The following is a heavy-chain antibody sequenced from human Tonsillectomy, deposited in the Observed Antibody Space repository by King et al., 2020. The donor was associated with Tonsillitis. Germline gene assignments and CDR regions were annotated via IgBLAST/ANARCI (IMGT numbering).Heavy chain of an antibody. CDR1: GASVSSFY. Sequence: QLQESGPGLVKPSETLSLTCTVSGASVSSFYWSWIRQPPGKGLELVGAISSTGTTNYNPALKSPVTISVDTAKNQFSLILTSVTAADAALYFCARDRPDWGDWYFDLWGRGTLVTVSS. CDR2: ISSTGTT. CDR3: ARDRPDWGDWYFDL. D-gene: IGHD7-27*01. J-gene: IGHJ2*01. V-gene: IGHV4-59*02.